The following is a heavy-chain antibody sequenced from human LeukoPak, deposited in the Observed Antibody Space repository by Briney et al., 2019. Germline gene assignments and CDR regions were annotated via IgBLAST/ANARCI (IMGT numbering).Heavy chain of an antibody. D-gene: IGHD2-8*02. Sequence: GESLKISCKASGYTFTTYWIGWVRQIPGKGLEWMGIIYPGDSDTRYSPSFQGQVTFSVDKSISTAYLQWSSLKASDSAMYYCARLFYDTGIYRNWSAPWGRGPLVTVSS. CDR2: IYPGDSDT. V-gene: IGHV5-51*01. J-gene: IGHJ5*02. CDR1: GYTFTTYW. CDR3: ARLFYDTGIYRNWSAP.